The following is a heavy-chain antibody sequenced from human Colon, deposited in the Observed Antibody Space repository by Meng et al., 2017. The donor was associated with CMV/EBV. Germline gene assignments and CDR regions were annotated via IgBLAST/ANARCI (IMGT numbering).Heavy chain of an antibody. V-gene: IGHV3-23*01. D-gene: IGHD3-3*01. Sequence: GGSLRLSCAASGFTFSSYAMSWVRQAPGKGLEWVSAISDSGGRTHYADSVKGRFTISRDNSKNTLYVQMNSLRAEDTAVYYCAKDKGFRYLEWSSVRGQGTLVTVSS. CDR3: AKDKGFRYLEWSSV. CDR1: GFTFSSYA. J-gene: IGHJ4*02. CDR2: ISDSGGRT.